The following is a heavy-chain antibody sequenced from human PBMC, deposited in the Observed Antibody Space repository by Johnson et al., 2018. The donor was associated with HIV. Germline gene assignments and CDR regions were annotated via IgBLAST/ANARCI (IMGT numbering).Heavy chain of an antibody. CDR2: ISYDGSNK. Sequence: QVQLVESGGGVVQPGRSLRLSCVVSGFNFSSYDIDWVRQAPGKGLEWLAAISYDGSNKFYADSVQGRFTISRDNSKNTLYLQMNSLRRGDTAVYYCARGIIVSPDAFDFWGLGTRVTVSS. CDR1: GFNFSSYD. CDR3: ARGIIVSPDAFDF. V-gene: IGHV3-30*04. J-gene: IGHJ3*01. D-gene: IGHD5/OR15-5a*01.